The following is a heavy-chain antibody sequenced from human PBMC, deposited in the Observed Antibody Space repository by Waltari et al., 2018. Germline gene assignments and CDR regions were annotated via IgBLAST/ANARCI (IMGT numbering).Heavy chain of an antibody. J-gene: IGHJ4*02. CDR3: ARGELLWFGEFYDY. D-gene: IGHD3-10*01. CDR1: GGSFSGSS. V-gene: IGHV4-34*01. CDR2: INHSGST. Sequence: QVQLQQWGAGLLKPSETLSLTCTVYGGSFSGSSWSWIRQPPGKGLEWIGEINHSGSTNYNPSLNSRVTISVDTSKNQFSLKLSSVTAADTAVYYCARGELLWFGEFYDYWGQGTLVTVSS.